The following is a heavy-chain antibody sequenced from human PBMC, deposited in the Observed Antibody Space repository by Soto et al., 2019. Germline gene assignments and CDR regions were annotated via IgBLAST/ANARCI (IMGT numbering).Heavy chain of an antibody. V-gene: IGHV1-69*13. CDR3: ARVRGPISRYYPSWFDP. D-gene: IGHD3-22*01. J-gene: IGHJ5*02. CDR1: GGTFSSYA. Sequence: GASVKVSCKASGGTFSSYAITWVRQAPGQGLEWMGGIIPIFGTANYAQKFQARVTITADESTSTAYMELSSLRSEDTDVYYCARVRGPISRYYPSWFDPWGQPTLITVS. CDR2: IIPIFGTA.